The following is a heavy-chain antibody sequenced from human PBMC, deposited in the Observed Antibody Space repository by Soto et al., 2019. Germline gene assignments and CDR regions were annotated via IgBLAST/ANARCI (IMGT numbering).Heavy chain of an antibody. CDR2: ILLDGTAT. CDR1: GFPFSAYC. J-gene: IGHJ6*02. D-gene: IGHD5-18*01. Sequence: XGSLSLSCAASGFPFSAYCIDWVRQAPGKGVECVASILLDGTATHYAESVRGRFTIARNDSRDTLDLQISSLRADDTAVYFCARDRGGTGMFFGIDVWGQGTTVTVSS. CDR3: ARDRGGTGMFFGIDV. V-gene: IGHV3-33*01.